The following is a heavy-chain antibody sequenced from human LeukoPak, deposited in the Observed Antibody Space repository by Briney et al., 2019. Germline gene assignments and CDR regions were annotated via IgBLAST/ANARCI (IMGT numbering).Heavy chain of an antibody. Sequence: GGSLRLSCAASGFTRSSHWMHWVRQAPGKGLVWVSRINTDGSDTTYADSVKGRFTISRDNAKNTLYLQMNSLRAEDTAVYYCARTVAARSFDYWGQGTLVTVSS. CDR2: INTDGSDT. CDR3: ARTVAARSFDY. V-gene: IGHV3-74*01. J-gene: IGHJ4*02. CDR1: GFTRSSHW. D-gene: IGHD6-6*01.